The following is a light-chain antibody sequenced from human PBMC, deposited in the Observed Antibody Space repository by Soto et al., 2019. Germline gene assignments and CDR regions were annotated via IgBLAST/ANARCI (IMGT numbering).Light chain of an antibody. CDR1: QSVLYTSNHRDY. J-gene: IGKJ2*01. CDR3: QQYYRAPYT. CDR2: WAS. Sequence: DIVMTQSPDSLAVSLGERDTISCKSSQSVLYTSNHRDYLAWYQQRPGQPPKLLFYWASTRESGVPDRFSGSGSGTDFALTISSLQAEDVATYYCQQYYRAPYTFGQGTKLEIK. V-gene: IGKV4-1*01.